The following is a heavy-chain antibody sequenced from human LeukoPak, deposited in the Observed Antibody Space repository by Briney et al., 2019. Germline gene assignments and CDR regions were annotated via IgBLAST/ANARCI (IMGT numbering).Heavy chain of an antibody. J-gene: IGHJ5*02. CDR2: ISAYNGNT. D-gene: IGHD6-13*01. Sequence: GASVKVSCKASGYTFTSYGISWVRQAPGQGLEWMGWISAYNGNTNYAQKLQGRVTMTTDTSTSTAYMQLRSLRSDDTAVYYCARARIGAAGTDWFDPWGQGTLVTVSS. CDR3: ARARIGAAGTDWFDP. CDR1: GYTFTSYG. V-gene: IGHV1-18*01.